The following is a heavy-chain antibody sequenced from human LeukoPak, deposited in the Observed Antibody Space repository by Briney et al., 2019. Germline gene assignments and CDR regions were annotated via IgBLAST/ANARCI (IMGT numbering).Heavy chain of an antibody. Sequence: GGSLRLSCAASGFTFSSYSMNWVRQAPGKGLEWVSSISSSSYIYYADSVKGRFTISRDNAKNSLYLQMNSLRAEDTAVYYCARDKGGYYGSGSYYYWGQGTLVTVSS. CDR2: ISSSSYI. D-gene: IGHD3-10*01. CDR3: ARDKGGYYGSGSYYY. V-gene: IGHV3-21*01. CDR1: GFTFSSYS. J-gene: IGHJ4*02.